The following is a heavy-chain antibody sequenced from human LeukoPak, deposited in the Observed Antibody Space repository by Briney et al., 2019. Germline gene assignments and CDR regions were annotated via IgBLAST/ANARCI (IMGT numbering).Heavy chain of an antibody. J-gene: IGHJ4*02. CDR1: GYSISSGYY. CDR3: ARQARVRGVISV. Sequence: SETLSLTCTVSGYSISSGYYWSWIRQPPGKGLEWIGEINHSGSTNYNPSLKSRVTISVDTSKNQFSLKLSSVTAADTAVYYCARQARVRGVISVWGQGTLVTVSS. D-gene: IGHD3-10*01. V-gene: IGHV4-38-2*02. CDR2: INHSGST.